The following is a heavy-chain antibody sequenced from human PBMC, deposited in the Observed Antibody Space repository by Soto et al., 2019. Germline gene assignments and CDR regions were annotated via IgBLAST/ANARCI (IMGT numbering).Heavy chain of an antibody. D-gene: IGHD4-17*01. V-gene: IGHV4-34*01. CDR1: GGCLSGCY. J-gene: IGHJ4*02. CDR2: INHSGST. CDR3: ARVKYGDERDY. Sequence: SETLSLARAVCGGCLSGCYSCCFRQPPGKGLEWIGEINHSGSTNYNPSLKSRVTISVDTSKNQFSLKLSSVTAADTAVYYCARVKYGDERDYWGQGTLVTVSS.